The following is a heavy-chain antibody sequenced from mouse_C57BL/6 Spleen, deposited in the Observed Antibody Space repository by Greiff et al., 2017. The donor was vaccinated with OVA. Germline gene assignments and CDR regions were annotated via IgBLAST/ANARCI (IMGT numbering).Heavy chain of an antibody. CDR3: TRGRGYDVSFDY. Sequence: QVQLQQSGAELVRPGASVTLSCKASGYTFTDYEMHWVKQTPVHGLEWIGAIDPETGGTAYNQTFKGKAILTADKSSSTAYMELRSLTSEDSAVYYCTRGRGYDVSFDYWGQGTTLTVSS. D-gene: IGHD2-2*01. J-gene: IGHJ2*01. CDR2: IDPETGGT. CDR1: GYTFTDYE. V-gene: IGHV1-15*01.